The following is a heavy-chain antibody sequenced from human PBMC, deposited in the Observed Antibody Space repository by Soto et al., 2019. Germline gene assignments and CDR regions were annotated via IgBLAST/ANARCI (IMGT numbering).Heavy chain of an antibody. CDR2: ISSSSSYI. CDR3: ARDGSYSSGWPAVRFDP. CDR1: GFTFSSYS. Sequence: GGSLRLSCAASGFTFSSYSMNWVRQAPGKGLEWVSSISSSSSYIYYADSVKGRFTISRDNAKNSLYLQMNSLRAEDTAVYYCARDGSYSSGWPAVRFDPWGQGTLVTVYS. V-gene: IGHV3-21*01. J-gene: IGHJ5*02. D-gene: IGHD6-19*01.